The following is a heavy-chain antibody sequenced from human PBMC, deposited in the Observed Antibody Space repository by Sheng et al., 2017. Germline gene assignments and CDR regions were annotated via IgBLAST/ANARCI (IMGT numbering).Heavy chain of an antibody. CDR3: ASEGDGYNRGGDYYYYYGMDV. V-gene: IGHV4-34*01. J-gene: IGHJ6*02. D-gene: IGHD5-12*01. CDR1: GGSFSGYY. CDR2: INHSGST. Sequence: QVQLQQWGAGLLKPSETLSLTCAVYGGSFSGYYWSWIRQPPGKGLEWIGEINHSGSTNYNPSLKSRVTISVDTSKNQFSLKLSSVTAADTAVYYCASEGDGYNRGGDYYYYYGMDVWGQGTTVTVSS.